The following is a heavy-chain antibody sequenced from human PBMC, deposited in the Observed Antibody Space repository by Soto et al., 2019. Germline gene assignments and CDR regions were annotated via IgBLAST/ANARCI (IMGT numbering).Heavy chain of an antibody. CDR1: GGTFSSYA. Sequence: SVKVSCKASGGTFSSYAISWVRQAPGQGLEWMGGIIPIFGTANYAQKFQGRVTITADESTSTAYMELSSLRSEDTAVYYCARDSASRSRSITIFGVVYYGMDVWGQGTTVTVSS. J-gene: IGHJ6*02. V-gene: IGHV1-69*13. CDR2: IIPIFGTA. D-gene: IGHD3-3*01. CDR3: ARDSASRSRSITIFGVVYYGMDV.